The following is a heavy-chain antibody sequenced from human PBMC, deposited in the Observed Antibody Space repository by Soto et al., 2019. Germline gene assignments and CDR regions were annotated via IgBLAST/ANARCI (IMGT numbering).Heavy chain of an antibody. CDR1: GGSISSSSYY. Sequence: QLQLQESGPGLVKPSETLSLTCTVSGGSISSSSYYWGWIRQPPGKGLEWIGSIYYSGSNYYNPSLKSRVTISVDTSKNQFSLKLSSVPAADTAVYYCASYYSSWIPQGLYYWGQGTLVTVSS. J-gene: IGHJ4*02. D-gene: IGHD5-18*01. CDR3: ASYYSSWIPQGLYY. V-gene: IGHV4-39*01. CDR2: IYYSGSN.